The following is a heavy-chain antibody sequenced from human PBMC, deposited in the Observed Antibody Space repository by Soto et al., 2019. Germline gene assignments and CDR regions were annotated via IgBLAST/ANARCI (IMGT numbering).Heavy chain of an antibody. CDR2: ISYDGSNK. CDR1: GFTFSSYA. CDR3: ARDPRDYGDSYVAY. V-gene: IGHV3-30-3*01. D-gene: IGHD4-17*01. J-gene: IGHJ4*02. Sequence: PGGSLRLSCAASGFTFSSYAMHWVRQAPGKGLEWVAVISYDGSNKYYADSVKGRFTISRDNSKNTLYLQMNSLRAEDTAVYYCARDPRDYGDSYVAYWGQGTLVTVSS.